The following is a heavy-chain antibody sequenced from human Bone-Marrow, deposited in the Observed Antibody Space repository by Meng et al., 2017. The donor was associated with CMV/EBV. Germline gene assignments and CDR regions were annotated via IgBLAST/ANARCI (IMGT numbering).Heavy chain of an antibody. CDR3: ARLHAFDI. Sequence: SETLSLTCTVSGGSISSSSYYWGWIRQPPGKGLEWIGSIYYSGSTYYNPSLKSRVTISVDTSKNQFSLKLSSVTAADTAVYYCARLHAFDIWGQGTMVTVSS. CDR1: GGSISSSSYY. CDR2: IYYSGST. V-gene: IGHV4-39*01. J-gene: IGHJ3*02.